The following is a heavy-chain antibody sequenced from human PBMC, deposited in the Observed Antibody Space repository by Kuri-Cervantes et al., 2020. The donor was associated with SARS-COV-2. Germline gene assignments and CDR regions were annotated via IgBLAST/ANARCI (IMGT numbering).Heavy chain of an antibody. CDR3: ARHDY. J-gene: IGHJ4*02. Sequence: SETLSLTCTFSGGSISSGGYYWGWIRQPPGKGLEFIGTIYYDGRTYYNTSLKSRVTISVDTSKNQFSLKLSSVPAADTAVYYCARHDYWGQGTLVTVSS. CDR2: IYYDGRT. V-gene: IGHV4-39*01. CDR1: GGSISSGGYY.